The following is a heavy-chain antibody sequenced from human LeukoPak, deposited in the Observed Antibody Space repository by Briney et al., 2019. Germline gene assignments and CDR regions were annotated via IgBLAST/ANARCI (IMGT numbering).Heavy chain of an antibody. CDR1: GFTFSSFW. CDR3: ARGGTRGYSPVDY. J-gene: IGHJ4*02. V-gene: IGHV3-7*03. D-gene: IGHD5-18*01. Sequence: PGGSLRLPCAASGFTFSSFWMNWVRQAPGKGLEWVANIKQDGSERNYVDSVKGRSTISRDNAKNSLFLQMNSLRVEDTAVYYCARGGTRGYSPVDYWGQGILVTVSS. CDR2: IKQDGSER.